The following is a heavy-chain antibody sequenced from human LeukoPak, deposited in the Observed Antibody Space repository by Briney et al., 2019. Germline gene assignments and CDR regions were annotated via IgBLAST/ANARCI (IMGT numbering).Heavy chain of an antibody. Sequence: GGSLRLSCAASGFTFSSYAMSWVRQAPGKGLEWVSAISGSGGSTYYADSVKGRFTISRDNSKNTLYLQMNSLRAEDTAVYYCAKAEGRYFDWSNQLDYWGQGTLVTVSS. D-gene: IGHD3-9*01. V-gene: IGHV3-23*01. CDR2: ISGSGGST. CDR3: AKAEGRYFDWSNQLDY. J-gene: IGHJ4*02. CDR1: GFTFSSYA.